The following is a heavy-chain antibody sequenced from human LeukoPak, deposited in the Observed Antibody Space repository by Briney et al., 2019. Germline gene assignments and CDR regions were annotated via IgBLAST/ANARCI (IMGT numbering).Heavy chain of an antibody. CDR3: AKDKVGWFGELSWFDP. CDR1: GFIFSSYW. D-gene: IGHD3-10*01. V-gene: IGHV3-23*01. J-gene: IGHJ5*02. CDR2: ISGSGGST. Sequence: PGGSLRLSCVASGFIFSSYWMSWVRQAPGKGLEWVSAISGSGGSTYYADSVKGRFTISRDNSKNTLYLQMNSLRAEDTALYYCAKDKVGWFGELSWFDPWGRGTLVTVSS.